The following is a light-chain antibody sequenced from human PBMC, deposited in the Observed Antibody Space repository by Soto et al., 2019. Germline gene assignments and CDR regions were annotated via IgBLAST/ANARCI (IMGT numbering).Light chain of an antibody. CDR3: MQGTHWPPYT. Sequence: DVAMTQSPLSQPVSLGQPASISCRSSQSRTYSDGNTYLNWFHLRPGQAPRRLIYKVSNRDSGVPDRFSGSGSGTDFTLKISRVEAEDVGVYYCMQGTHWPPYTFGQGTKLEIK. V-gene: IGKV2-30*01. CDR2: KVS. CDR1: QSRTYSDGNTY. J-gene: IGKJ2*01.